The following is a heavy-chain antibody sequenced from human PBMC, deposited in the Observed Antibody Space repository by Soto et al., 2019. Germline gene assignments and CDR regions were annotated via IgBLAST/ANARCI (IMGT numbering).Heavy chain of an antibody. D-gene: IGHD6-25*01. V-gene: IGHV3-53*01. Sequence: EVQLVESGGGLIQPGGSLRLSCAVSGFTVSNNYMSWVRQAPGKGLEGVSVIYSGGYTAYGDSVKGRFTISRDNSKNTLFLQMNTRGPHAPAVFYGATQRGGGGYWGQGTLVTVSS. CDR3: ATQRGGGGY. CDR2: IYSGGYT. J-gene: IGHJ4*02. CDR1: GFTVSNNY.